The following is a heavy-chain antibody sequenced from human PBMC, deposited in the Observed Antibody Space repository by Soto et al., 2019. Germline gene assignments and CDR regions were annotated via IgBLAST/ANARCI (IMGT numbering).Heavy chain of an antibody. Sequence: PSETLSLTCNVSDGSISSSTYYWGWIRQPPGKGLEWIGNIYYSGTTYYNPSLKSRVTISVDTSKSHFSLKLTSVTAADTAVYYCARSWEGSSTYYDWGQGTLVNVSS. D-gene: IGHD2-2*01. CDR3: ARSWEGSSTYYD. CDR1: DGSISSSTYY. V-gene: IGHV4-39*02. CDR2: IYYSGTT. J-gene: IGHJ4*02.